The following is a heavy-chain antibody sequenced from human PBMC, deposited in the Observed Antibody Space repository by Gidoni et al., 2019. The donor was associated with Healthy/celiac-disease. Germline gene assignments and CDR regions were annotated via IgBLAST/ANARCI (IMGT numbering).Heavy chain of an antibody. Sequence: QVQLQESGPGLVKPSETLSLTCTVSGGSISRYYWSWIRQPPGKGLEWIGYIYYSGSTNYNPSLKSRVTISVDTSKNQFSLKLSSVTAADTAVYYCARERGKDGYNLGVFDYWGQGTLVTVSS. CDR3: ARERGKDGYNLGVFDY. CDR1: GGSISRYY. D-gene: IGHD5-12*01. V-gene: IGHV4-59*01. J-gene: IGHJ4*02. CDR2: IYYSGST.